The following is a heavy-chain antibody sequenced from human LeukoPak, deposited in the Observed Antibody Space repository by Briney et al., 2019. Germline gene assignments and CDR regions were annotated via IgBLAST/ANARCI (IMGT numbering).Heavy chain of an antibody. D-gene: IGHD4-17*01. CDR3: ARLYGDQIGNRADY. Sequence: ASVKVSCKASGYIFTGYYMHWVRQAPGQGLEWMGWINPNSGDTNYAQKLQGRVTMTTDTSTSTAYMELRSLRSDDTAVYYCARLYGDQIGNRADYWGQGTLVTVSS. CDR1: GYIFTGYY. CDR2: INPNSGDT. J-gene: IGHJ4*02. V-gene: IGHV1-2*02.